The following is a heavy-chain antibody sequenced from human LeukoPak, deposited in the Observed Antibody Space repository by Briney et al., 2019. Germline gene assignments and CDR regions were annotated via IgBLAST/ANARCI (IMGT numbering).Heavy chain of an antibody. J-gene: IGHJ4*02. CDR3: ARGIAVAGTLLN. CDR1: GSTVSSKY. CDR2: IYSGGST. Sequence: GGSLRLSCAASGSTVSSKYMSWVRQAPGKGLEWVSVIYSGGSTYYADSVKGRFTISRDNSKNTLYLQMNSLRAEDTAVYYCARGIAVAGTLLNWGQGTLVTVSS. V-gene: IGHV3-53*01. D-gene: IGHD6-19*01.